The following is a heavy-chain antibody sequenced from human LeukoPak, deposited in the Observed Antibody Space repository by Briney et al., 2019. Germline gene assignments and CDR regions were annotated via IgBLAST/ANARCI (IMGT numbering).Heavy chain of an antibody. V-gene: IGHV1-8*03. D-gene: IGHD4-23*01. J-gene: IGHJ1*01. CDR1: GDTFSSYD. Sequence: ASVKVSCKASGDTFSSYDRSWVRQAPGQGLEWMGGMNPNRGNTDYAQKFQGRVTITRKTSISTAYMELSRLRSEDTAVYYCARGAPAHYGGNQEYFQHWGQGTLVTVSS. CDR3: ARGAPAHYGGNQEYFQH. CDR2: MNPNRGNT.